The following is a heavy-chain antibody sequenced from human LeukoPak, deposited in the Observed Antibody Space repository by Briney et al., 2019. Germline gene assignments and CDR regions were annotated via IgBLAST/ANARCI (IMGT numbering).Heavy chain of an antibody. V-gene: IGHV4-59*06. CDR1: GGSISSYY. CDR2: IYHSGST. J-gene: IGHJ4*02. Sequence: PSETLSLTCTVSGGSISSYYWSWIRQPAGKGLEWIGYIYHSGSTYYNPSLKSRVTISVDRSKNQFSLKLSSVTAADTAVYYCASNGDRRAAPPGYWGQGTLVTVSS. CDR3: ASNGDRRAAPPGY. D-gene: IGHD3-10*01.